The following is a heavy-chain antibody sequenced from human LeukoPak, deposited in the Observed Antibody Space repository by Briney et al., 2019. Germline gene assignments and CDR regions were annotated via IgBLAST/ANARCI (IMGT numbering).Heavy chain of an antibody. CDR1: GGSISSSNW. CDR2: IYHSGST. J-gene: IGHJ5*02. D-gene: IGHD3-10*01. V-gene: IGHV4-4*02. CDR3: ASSIYGSGTMGDNWFDP. Sequence: PSGTLSLTCAVSGGSISSSNWWSWVRQPPGKGLEWIGEIYHSGSTNYNPSLKSRVTISVDKSKNQFSLKLSSVTAADTAVYYCASSIYGSGTMGDNWFDPWGQGTLVTVSS.